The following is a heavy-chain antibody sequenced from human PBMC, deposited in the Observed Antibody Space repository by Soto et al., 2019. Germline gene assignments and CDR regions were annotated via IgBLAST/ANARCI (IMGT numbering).Heavy chain of an antibody. D-gene: IGHD6-19*01. V-gene: IGHV3-23*01. CDR1: GFTFSSYA. J-gene: IGHJ4*02. Sequence: LSLSCAASGFTFSSYAMSCVRQAPGKGLEWVSAISGSGGSTYYADSVKGRFTISRDNSKNTLYLQMNSLRAEDTAVYYCAKTGGSSGWLHYFDSWGQGTMVIVSS. CDR3: AKTGGSSGWLHYFDS. CDR2: ISGSGGST.